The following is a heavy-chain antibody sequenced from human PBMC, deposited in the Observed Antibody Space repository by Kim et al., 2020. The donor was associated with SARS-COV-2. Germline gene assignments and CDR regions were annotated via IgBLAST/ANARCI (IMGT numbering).Heavy chain of an antibody. V-gene: IGHV3-33*01. Sequence: YADSGKGRFTISRDNSKNTLYRQMNSLRAEDKAVYYCARAAAGPNYYGMGVWGQGTTVTVSS. CDR3: ARAAAGPNYYGMGV. D-gene: IGHD6-13*01. J-gene: IGHJ6*02.